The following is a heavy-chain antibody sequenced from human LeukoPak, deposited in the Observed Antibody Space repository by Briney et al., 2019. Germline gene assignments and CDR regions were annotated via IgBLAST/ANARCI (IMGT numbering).Heavy chain of an antibody. CDR2: IYYSGST. V-gene: IGHV4-39*01. J-gene: IGHJ4*02. Sequence: SSETLSLTCTVSGASFSSSTYYWGWIRQPPGKGLEWIGSIYYSGSTFYNPSLKRRVTMSVDTSKNQFSLKLSSVTAADTAVYYCARHAGGISATGTRPFDYWGQGTLVTVSS. CDR3: ARHAGGISATGTRPFDY. D-gene: IGHD6-13*01. CDR1: GASFSSSTYY.